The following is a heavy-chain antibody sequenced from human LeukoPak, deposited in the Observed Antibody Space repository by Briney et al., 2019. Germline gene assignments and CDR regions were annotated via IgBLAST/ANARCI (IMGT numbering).Heavy chain of an antibody. J-gene: IGHJ4*02. CDR3: ARDPPTGPDY. CDR1: GFTFSSYG. D-gene: IGHD4-17*01. CDR2: ISYDGSNK. Sequence: GGSLRLSCAASGFTFSSYGMHWVRQAPGKGLEWVAVISYDGSNKYYADSVKGRFTISRDNSKNTLYLQMNSLRAEDTAVYYCARDPPTGPDYWGQGTLVTVSS. V-gene: IGHV3-30*03.